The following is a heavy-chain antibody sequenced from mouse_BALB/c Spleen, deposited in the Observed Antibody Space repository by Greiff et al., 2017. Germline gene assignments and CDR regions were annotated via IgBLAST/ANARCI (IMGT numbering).Heavy chain of an antibody. CDR2: IRSKSNNYAT. V-gene: IGHV10-1*02. J-gene: IGHJ2*01. CDR1: GFTFNTYA. Sequence: GGGLVQPKGSLKLSCAASGFTFNTYAMNWVRQAPGKGLEWVARIRSKSNNYATYYADSVKDRFTISRDDSQSMLYLQMNNLKTEDTAMYYCVRNYGNYPYYFDYWGQGTTLTVSS. D-gene: IGHD2-1*01. CDR3: VRNYGNYPYYFDY.